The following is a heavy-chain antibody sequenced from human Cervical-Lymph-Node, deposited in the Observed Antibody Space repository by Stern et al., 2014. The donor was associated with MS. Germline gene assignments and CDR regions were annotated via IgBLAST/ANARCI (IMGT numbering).Heavy chain of an antibody. J-gene: IGHJ5*02. CDR2: IGGSGTNT. CDR1: GFGFSTYT. Sequence: VQLEESGGGLVQPGGSLSLTCAASGFGFSTYTMNWVRQAPGKGLEWVSGIGGSGTNTSYADAVKGRFTISRDNSKNTLYLQMNSLRVEDTAVYFCATLANPGSPWGQGTLVTVSS. CDR3: ATLANPGSP. D-gene: IGHD3-10*01. V-gene: IGHV3-23*04.